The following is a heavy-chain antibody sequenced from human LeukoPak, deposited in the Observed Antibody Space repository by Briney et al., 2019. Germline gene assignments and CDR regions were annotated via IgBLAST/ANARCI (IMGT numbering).Heavy chain of an antibody. Sequence: GGSLRLSCAASGFTFSSYAMSWVRQAPGKGLDWVSGISGSGGSTYYADSVKGRFTISRDNSKNTLYLQMSSLRAEETAVYYCAKHAPVGGYFDSWGQGTLVTVSS. V-gene: IGHV3-23*01. CDR2: ISGSGGST. CDR1: GFTFSSYA. D-gene: IGHD1-26*01. J-gene: IGHJ4*02. CDR3: AKHAPVGGYFDS.